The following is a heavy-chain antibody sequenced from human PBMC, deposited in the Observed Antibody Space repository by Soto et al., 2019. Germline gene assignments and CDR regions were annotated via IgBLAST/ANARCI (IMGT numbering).Heavy chain of an antibody. CDR3: ARGGYSSTWCNPLDRSGLDV. V-gene: IGHV1-69*06. D-gene: IGHD6-13*01. J-gene: IGHJ6*02. Sequence: QVQLVQSGAEAKKPGSSVKVSCKTSGGTFSSYAISWVRQAPGQGLEWMGGIVPLFRTTNYAQKFQGTVTMTAGTCTYIVYEELSGLRSGNTAVYYCARGGYSSTWCNPLDRSGLDVWGQGTTVTV. CDR2: IVPLFRTT. CDR1: GGTFSSYA.